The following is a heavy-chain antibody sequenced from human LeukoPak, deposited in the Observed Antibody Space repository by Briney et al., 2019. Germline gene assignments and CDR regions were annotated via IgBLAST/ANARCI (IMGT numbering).Heavy chain of an antibody. J-gene: IGHJ6*02. CDR3: ARRGSTRGYYYYGMDV. CDR2: RNPNSGNT. D-gene: IGHD2-2*01. Sequence: ASVKVSCKASGYTFTSYDINWVRQATGQGLEWRGWRNPNSGNTGYAQKFQGRVTMTRITSISTAYMELSSLRSEDTAVYYCARRGSTRGYYYYGMDVWGQGTTVTVSS. CDR1: GYTFTSYD. V-gene: IGHV1-8*01.